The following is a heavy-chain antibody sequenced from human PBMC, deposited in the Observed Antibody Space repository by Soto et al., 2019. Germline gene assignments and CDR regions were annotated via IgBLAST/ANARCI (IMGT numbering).Heavy chain of an antibody. V-gene: IGHV4-30-4*01. D-gene: IGHD6-19*01. CDR2: IYYSGST. Sequence: SETPSLTCTVSGGSISSGDYYWSWIRQPPGKGLEWIGYIYYSGSTYYNPSLKSRVTISVDTSKNQFSLKLSSVTAADTAVYYCASAGYSSGWYEFNWFDPWGQGTLVTVSS. J-gene: IGHJ5*02. CDR3: ASAGYSSGWYEFNWFDP. CDR1: GGSISSGDYY.